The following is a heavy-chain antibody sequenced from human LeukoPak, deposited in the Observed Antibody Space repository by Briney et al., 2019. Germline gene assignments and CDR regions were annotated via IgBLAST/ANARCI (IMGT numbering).Heavy chain of an antibody. CDR1: GYSFTSHY. D-gene: IGHD3-22*01. CDR2: INPNSGDT. CDR3: ARDERYDSSGYPFDY. V-gene: IGHV1-2*02. Sequence: GASVKVSCKASGYSFTSHYMHWVRQAPGQGLEWMGWINPNSGDTNFAQRFQGRVTMTRDTSISTAYMELSRLRSDDTAIYYCARDERYDSSGYPFDYWGQGTLVTVSS. J-gene: IGHJ4*02.